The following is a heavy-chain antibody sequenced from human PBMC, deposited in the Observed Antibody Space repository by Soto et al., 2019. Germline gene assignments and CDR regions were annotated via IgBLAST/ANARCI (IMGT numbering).Heavy chain of an antibody. V-gene: IGHV3-33*01. D-gene: IGHD2-21*01. CDR1: GFTFSSYG. CDR3: ARVSQSGLRENPISGDV. Sequence: QVQLVESGGGVVQPGRSLRLSCAASGFTFSSYGMHWVRQAPGKGLEWVAVIWYDGSNKYYADSVKGRFTISRDNSKNTLYLQMTSLRAEDTAADHCARVSQSGLRENPISGDVWGQGTTVTVSS. J-gene: IGHJ6*02. CDR2: IWYDGSNK.